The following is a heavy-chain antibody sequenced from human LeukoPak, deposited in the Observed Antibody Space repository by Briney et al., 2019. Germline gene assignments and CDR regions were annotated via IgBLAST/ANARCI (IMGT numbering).Heavy chain of an antibody. CDR3: AREGQQLVREYYYGMDV. D-gene: IGHD6-13*01. CDR1: GYTFTSYG. CDR2: ISASNGNT. V-gene: IGHV1-18*01. Sequence: GASVKVSCKASGYTFTSYGISWVRQAPGQGPEWMGWISASNGNTKYAQKFQGRVTMTTDTSTTTAYMELRSLRSDDTAMYYCAREGQQLVREYYYGMDVWGQGTTVTVSS. J-gene: IGHJ6*02.